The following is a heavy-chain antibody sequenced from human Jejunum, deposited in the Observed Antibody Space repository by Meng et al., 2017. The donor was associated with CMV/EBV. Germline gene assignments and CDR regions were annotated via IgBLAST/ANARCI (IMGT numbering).Heavy chain of an antibody. V-gene: IGHV4-61*02. CDR1: GGSIISGNYY. CDR3: ARDRGGDSFDY. Sequence: QVQPPESGPGLVEPSQTPSLTCTVSGGSIISGNYYWTWIRQSAGKGLEWIGRIYTSGRTYYNPSLESRVYISIETSKNQFSLNLNSVTAADTAVYYCARDRGGDSFDYWGQGTLVTVSS. J-gene: IGHJ4*02. D-gene: IGHD3-10*01. CDR2: IYTSGRT.